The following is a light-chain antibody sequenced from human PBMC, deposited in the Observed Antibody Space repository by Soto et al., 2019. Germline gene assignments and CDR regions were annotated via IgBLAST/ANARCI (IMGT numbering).Light chain of an antibody. J-gene: IGKJ2*01. Sequence: DIQMTQSPSSLSVSVGDRVTITCRASQSITNYLNWYRQKPGKAPKLLVYAASSLQSGVPSRFSGTGSGTDFTLTISSLQPEDFASYYCQQSDSYPYTFGQGTKLEIK. CDR2: AAS. V-gene: IGKV1-39*01. CDR1: QSITNY. CDR3: QQSDSYPYT.